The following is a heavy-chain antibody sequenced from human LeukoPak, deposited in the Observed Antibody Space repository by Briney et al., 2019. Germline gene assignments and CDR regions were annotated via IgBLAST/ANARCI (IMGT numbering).Heavy chain of an antibody. Sequence: ASVKVSCKVSGYTLTELFMHWVRQAPGKGLEWMGGFDPEDGETIYAQKFQGRVTMTEDTSTDTAYMELSSLRSEDTAVYYCATVKAIALEGWFDPWGKGTLVTVSS. CDR2: FDPEDGET. J-gene: IGHJ5*02. D-gene: IGHD6-13*01. CDR1: GYTLTELF. V-gene: IGHV1-24*01. CDR3: ATVKAIALEGWFDP.